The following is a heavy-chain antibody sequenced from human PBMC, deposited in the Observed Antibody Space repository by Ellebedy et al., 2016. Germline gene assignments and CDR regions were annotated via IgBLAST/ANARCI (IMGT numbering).Heavy chain of an antibody. CDR1: GGSISRYY. D-gene: IGHD3-10*01. V-gene: IGHV4-59*01. J-gene: IGHJ4*02. Sequence: GSLRLSCIVSGGSISRYYWSWIRQPPGRGLEWIWNIYYTGTTNYNPFLQSRVTISLNTSKNQFSLRLTSVTAADTAVYYCARIGGVSFGERPIDYWGQGTLVTVSS. CDR3: ARIGGVSFGERPIDY. CDR2: IYYTGTT.